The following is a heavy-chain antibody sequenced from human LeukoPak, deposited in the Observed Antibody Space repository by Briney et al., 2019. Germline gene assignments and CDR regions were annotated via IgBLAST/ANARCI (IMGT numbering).Heavy chain of an antibody. D-gene: IGHD4-11*01. CDR3: AREYSDYYHTMDV. CDR1: GSSISSGYY. Sequence: SETLSLTCSVSGSSISSGYYWAWIRQTPGKGLEWIGSIYHSGHTYQNPSLKSRVTISVDTSKSQFSLKLGSVTAADTALYYCAREYSDYYHTMDVWGQGTTVIVSS. V-gene: IGHV4-38-2*02. J-gene: IGHJ6*02. CDR2: IYHSGHT.